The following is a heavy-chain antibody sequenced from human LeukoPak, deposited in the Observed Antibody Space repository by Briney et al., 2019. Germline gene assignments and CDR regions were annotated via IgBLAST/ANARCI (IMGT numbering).Heavy chain of an antibody. CDR1: GYTFTGYY. Sequence: GASVKVSCKASGYTFTGYYMHWVRRAPGQGLEWMGWINPNSGGTNYAQKFQGRVTMTRDTSISTAYMELSRLRSDDTAVYYCARDGDYYDSSGYTDYWGQGTLVTVSS. D-gene: IGHD3-22*01. CDR2: INPNSGGT. V-gene: IGHV1-2*02. J-gene: IGHJ4*02. CDR3: ARDGDYYDSSGYTDY.